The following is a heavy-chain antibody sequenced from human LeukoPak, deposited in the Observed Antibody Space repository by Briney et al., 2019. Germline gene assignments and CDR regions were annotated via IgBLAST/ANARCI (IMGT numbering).Heavy chain of an antibody. V-gene: IGHV1-2*02. CDR1: GYTFTGYY. D-gene: IGHD2-21*01. CDR2: VNPNSGGT. CDR3: ARGLPYCGGDCYYDY. Sequence: GASVKVSCKASGYTFTGYYMHWVRQGPGQGLEWMGWVNPNSGGTNYAQKFQGRVTMTRDTSISTAYMELSRLRSDDTAVYYCARGLPYCGGDCYYDYWGQGTLVTVSS. J-gene: IGHJ4*02.